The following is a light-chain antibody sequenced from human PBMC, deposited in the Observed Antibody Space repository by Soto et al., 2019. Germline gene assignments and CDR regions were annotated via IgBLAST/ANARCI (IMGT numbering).Light chain of an antibody. V-gene: IGKV4-1*01. Sequence: DIVMTQSPDSLAVSLGERATINCKSSQSVLYSSNNKNYLAWYQQKPGQPPKLLLYWASARESGVPDRFSGSGSGTDFSLTISSLLAEDVAVYYCQQYYNLPWTFGQGTKVEIK. CDR3: QQYYNLPWT. J-gene: IGKJ1*01. CDR1: QSVLYSSNNKNY. CDR2: WAS.